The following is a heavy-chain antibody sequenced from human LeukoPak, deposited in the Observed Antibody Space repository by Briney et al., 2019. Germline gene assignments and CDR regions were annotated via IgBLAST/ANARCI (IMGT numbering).Heavy chain of an antibody. CDR2: ISYDGTDK. CDR3: ARSGSTYYYGMDV. J-gene: IGHJ6*02. Sequence: TGRSLRLSCAASGFTFSSYAMHWVRQAPGKGLEWVAVISYDGTDKNYADSVKGRFTISRDNSKNTLYLQMNSLRAEDTAVYYCARSGSTYYYGMDVWGQGTTVTVSS. CDR1: GFTFSSYA. D-gene: IGHD3-10*01. V-gene: IGHV3-30*04.